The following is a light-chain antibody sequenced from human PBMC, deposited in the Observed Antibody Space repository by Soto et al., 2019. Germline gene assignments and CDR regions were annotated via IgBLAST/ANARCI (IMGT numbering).Light chain of an antibody. CDR1: QSVSTY. CDR3: QQRSNWIT. V-gene: IGKV3-11*01. J-gene: IGKJ5*01. CDR2: DAS. Sequence: EIVLTQSPATLSLSPGERDTISCRASQSVSTYLGWYQQKPGKAPRLLIYDASNRATGIPARFSGSGSGTDFTLTFSSLEPEDFAVYYCQQRSNWITFGQGTRLEIK.